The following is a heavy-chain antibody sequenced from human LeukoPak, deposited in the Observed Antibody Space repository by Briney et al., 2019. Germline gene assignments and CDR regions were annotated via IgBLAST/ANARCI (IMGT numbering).Heavy chain of an antibody. D-gene: IGHD4/OR15-4a*01. CDR2: IYYSGST. J-gene: IGHJ4*02. Sequence: SETLSLTCTVSGGSISSYYWSWIRQPPGKGLEWIGYIYYSGSTNYNPSLKSRVTISVDTSKNQFSLKLSSVTAADTAVYYCARRGLWWSQGPFDYWGQGTLITVSS. CDR1: GGSISSYY. V-gene: IGHV4-59*01. CDR3: ARRGLWWSQGPFDY.